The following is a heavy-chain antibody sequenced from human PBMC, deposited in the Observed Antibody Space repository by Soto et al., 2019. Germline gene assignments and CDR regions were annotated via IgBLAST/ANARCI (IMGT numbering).Heavy chain of an antibody. CDR3: ARDGGDYYDSSGSIDY. Sequence: GASVKVSCKASGYTFTSYYMHWVRQAPGQGLEWMGIINPSGGSTSYAQKFQGRVTMTRDTSTSTVYMELSSLRSEDTAVYYCARDGGDYYDSSGSIDYWGQGTLVTVSS. CDR2: INPSGGST. D-gene: IGHD3-22*01. CDR1: GYTFTSYY. J-gene: IGHJ4*02. V-gene: IGHV1-46*03.